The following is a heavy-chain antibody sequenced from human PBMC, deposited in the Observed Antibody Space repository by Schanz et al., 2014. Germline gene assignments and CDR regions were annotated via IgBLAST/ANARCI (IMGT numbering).Heavy chain of an antibody. V-gene: IGHV3-23*04. Sequence: EVQLAESGGGLVQPGGSLRLSCAASTFTFSSDWMSWVRQAPGKGLEYVSAISHDGYSTYYADSVKGRFTISRDNSKNTLYLQMNSLRAEDTAVYYCAKVRYSSGWRGDYFDEWGQGTLVTVAS. CDR3: AKVRYSSGWRGDYFDE. D-gene: IGHD6-25*01. CDR1: TFTFSSDW. J-gene: IGHJ4*02. CDR2: ISHDGYST.